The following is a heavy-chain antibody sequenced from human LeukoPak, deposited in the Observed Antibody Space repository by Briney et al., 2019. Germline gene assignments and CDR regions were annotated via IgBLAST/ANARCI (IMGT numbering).Heavy chain of an antibody. CDR2: IYYSGST. CDR3: ARGARAGYNLEPFDY. Sequence: ASETLSLTCTVSGGSMSSYYWSWIRQPPGKGLEWIGYIYYSGSTKYNPSLKSRVTISVDTSKNQFSLKLSSVTAADTAVYYCARGARAGYNLEPFDYWGQGTLVTVSS. D-gene: IGHD5-24*01. J-gene: IGHJ4*02. V-gene: IGHV4-59*08. CDR1: GGSMSSYY.